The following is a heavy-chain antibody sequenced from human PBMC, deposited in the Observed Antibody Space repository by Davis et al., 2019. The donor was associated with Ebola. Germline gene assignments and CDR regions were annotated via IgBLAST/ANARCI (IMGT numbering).Heavy chain of an antibody. Sequence: SVKVSCKASGGIFSSYPICWVRQAPFQGLEWMGRLIPILGIANYAQKFQGRVTITADKSTSTAYMELSGLRSEDTAVYYCARVPYYYDSSGYPFDPWGQGTLVTVSS. J-gene: IGHJ5*02. V-gene: IGHV1-69*04. CDR2: LIPILGIA. CDR1: GGIFSSYP. CDR3: ARVPYYYDSSGYPFDP. D-gene: IGHD3-22*01.